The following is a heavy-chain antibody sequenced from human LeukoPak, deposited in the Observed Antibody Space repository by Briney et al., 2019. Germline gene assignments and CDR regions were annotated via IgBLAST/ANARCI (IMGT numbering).Heavy chain of an antibody. Sequence: GASVKVSCKASGYTFTGYYIHWVRQAPGQGLEWMGWINPNTGGTNYAQKFQGRVTMTRDTSISTAYMEVSRLRSDDTAVYYCAGGLTSGSDYWGQGTLVTVSS. CDR1: GYTFTGYY. D-gene: IGHD3-16*01. CDR3: AGGLTSGSDY. J-gene: IGHJ4*02. CDR2: INPNTGGT. V-gene: IGHV1-2*02.